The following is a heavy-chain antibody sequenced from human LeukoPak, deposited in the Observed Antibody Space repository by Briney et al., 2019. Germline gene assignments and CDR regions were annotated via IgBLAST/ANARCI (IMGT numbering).Heavy chain of an antibody. CDR3: ALLLGYCTNGVCPDFDY. J-gene: IGHJ4*02. V-gene: IGHV1-69*13. Sequence: SVKVSCKASGGTFISYAISWVRQAPGQGLEWMGGIIPIFGTANYAQKFQGRVTITADESTSTAYMELSSLRSEDTAVYYCALLLGYCTNGVCPDFDYWGQGTLVTVSS. CDR1: GGTFISYA. D-gene: IGHD2-8*01. CDR2: IIPIFGTA.